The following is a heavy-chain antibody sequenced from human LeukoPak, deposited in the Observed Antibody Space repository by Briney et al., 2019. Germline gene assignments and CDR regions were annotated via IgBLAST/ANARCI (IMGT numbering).Heavy chain of an antibody. CDR2: ISYDGSNK. Sequence: PGGSLRLSCAASGFTLSSYAMHWVRQAPGKGLEWVAVISYDGSNKYYADSVKGRFTISRDNSKNTLYLQMNSLRAEDTAVYYCARGDRFYYYFDYWGQGTLVTVSS. CDR3: ARGDRFYYYFDY. D-gene: IGHD1-26*01. CDR1: GFTLSSYA. J-gene: IGHJ4*02. V-gene: IGHV3-30*01.